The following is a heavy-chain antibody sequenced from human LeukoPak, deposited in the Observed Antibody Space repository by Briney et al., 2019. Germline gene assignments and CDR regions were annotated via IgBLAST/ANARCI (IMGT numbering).Heavy chain of an antibody. CDR2: INHSGST. V-gene: IGHV4-34*01. CDR3: ARISPPMDV. CDR1: GGSFSGYY. J-gene: IGHJ6*03. Sequence: PSETLSLTCAVYGGSFSGYYWSWIRQPPGKGLEWIGEINHSGSTNHNPSLKSRVTISVDTSKNQFSLKLSSVTAADTAVYYCARISPPMDVWGKGPTVTVSS. D-gene: IGHD3-3*02.